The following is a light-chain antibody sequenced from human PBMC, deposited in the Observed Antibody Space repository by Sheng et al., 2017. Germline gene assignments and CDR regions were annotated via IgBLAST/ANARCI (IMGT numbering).Light chain of an antibody. Sequence: DIQLTQSPSSLSTSVGDRVTITCRASQNISTYLNWYQQKPGKAPKLLIYAASTLLSGAPSRFXGSGSGTDFTLTISSVHPEDFATYHCQQSYSNPTFGQGTNLGIK. CDR2: AAS. V-gene: IGKV1-39*01. CDR3: QQSYSNPT. J-gene: IGKJ2*01. CDR1: QNISTY.